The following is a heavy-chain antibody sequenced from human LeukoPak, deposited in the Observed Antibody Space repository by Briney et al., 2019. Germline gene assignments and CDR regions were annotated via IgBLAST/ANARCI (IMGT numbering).Heavy chain of an antibody. CDR1: GGSIISGSYY. Sequence: SQTLSLTCTVSGGSIISGSYYWSWIRQPAGKGLEWIGRIYYSGSTNYNPSLKSRVTISVDTSKNQFSLKLSSVTAADTAVYYCARVKGILYYFDYWGQGTLVTVSS. CDR2: IYYSGST. J-gene: IGHJ4*02. CDR3: ARVKGILYYFDY. V-gene: IGHV4-61*02.